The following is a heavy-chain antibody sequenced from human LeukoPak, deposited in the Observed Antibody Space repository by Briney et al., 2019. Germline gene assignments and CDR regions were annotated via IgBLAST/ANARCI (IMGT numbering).Heavy chain of an antibody. V-gene: IGHV4-39*07. J-gene: IGHJ1*01. CDR2: IYYSGST. CDR3: ARFSRSAEYFQH. Sequence: SETLSLTCTVSGGSISSSSYYWGWIRQPPGKGLEWIGSIYYSGSTYYNPSLKSRVTISVDTSKNQFSLKLSSVTAADTAVYYCARFSRSAEYFQHWGQGTLVTVSS. CDR1: GGSISSSSYY. D-gene: IGHD2-2*01.